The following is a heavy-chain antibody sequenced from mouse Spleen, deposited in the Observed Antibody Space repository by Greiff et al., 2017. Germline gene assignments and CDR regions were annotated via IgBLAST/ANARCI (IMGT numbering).Heavy chain of an antibody. Sequence: VQLQQSGAELVRPGASVKLSCKASGYTFTDYYINWVKQRPGQGLEWIARIYPGSGNTYYNEKFKGKATLTAEKSSSTAYMQLSSLTSEDSAVYCCARDYGSRLFDYWGQGTTPTVSS. CDR1: GYTFTDYY. CDR2: IYPGSGNT. V-gene: IGHV1-76*01. D-gene: IGHD1-1*01. J-gene: IGHJ2*01. CDR3: ARDYGSRLFDY.